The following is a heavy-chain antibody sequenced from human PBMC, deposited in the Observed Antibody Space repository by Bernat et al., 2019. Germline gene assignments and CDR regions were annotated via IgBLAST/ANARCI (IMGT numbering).Heavy chain of an antibody. V-gene: IGHV4-4*07. Sequence: QVQLQESGPGLVKPSETLSLTCTVPGGPISSYYWSWIRQPAGKGLEWIGRIYTSGSTNYNPSLKSRVTMSVDTSKNQFSLKLSSVTAADTAVYYCARASQSGSYAFLWFDPWGKGTLVTVSS. CDR1: GGPISSYY. CDR2: IYTSGST. J-gene: IGHJ5*02. CDR3: ARASQSGSYAFLWFDP. D-gene: IGHD1-26*01.